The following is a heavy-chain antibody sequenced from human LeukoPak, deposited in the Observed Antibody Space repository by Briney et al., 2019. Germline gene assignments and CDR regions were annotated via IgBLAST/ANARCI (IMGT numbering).Heavy chain of an antibody. J-gene: IGHJ3*02. D-gene: IGHD4-17*01. V-gene: IGHV4-59*01. CDR2: IYYSGGT. CDR1: GGSISSYY. CDR3: ARDLRSGAFDI. Sequence: SETLSLTCTVSGGSISSYYWSWIRQPSGKGLEWIGYIYYSGGTNYNPSLKSRVTISVDTSKNQFSLKLSSVTAADTAVYYCARDLRSGAFDIWGQGTVVTVSS.